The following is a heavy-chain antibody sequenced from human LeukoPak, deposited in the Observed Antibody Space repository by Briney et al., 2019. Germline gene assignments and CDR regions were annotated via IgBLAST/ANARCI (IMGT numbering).Heavy chain of an antibody. CDR3: ATDRGRWELLGGGDAYYFDY. V-gene: IGHV1-24*01. CDR2: FDPEGGET. J-gene: IGHJ4*02. Sequence: ASVKVSCKVSGYTLTELSMHWVRQAPGKGLEWMGGFDPEGGETIYAQKFQGRVTMTEDTSTDTAYMELSSLRSEDTAVYYCATDRGRWELLGGGDAYYFDYWGQGTLVTVSS. D-gene: IGHD1-26*01. CDR1: GYTLTELS.